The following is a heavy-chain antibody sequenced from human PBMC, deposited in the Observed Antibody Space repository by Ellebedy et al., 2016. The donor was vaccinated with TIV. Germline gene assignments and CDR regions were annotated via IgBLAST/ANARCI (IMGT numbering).Heavy chain of an antibody. Sequence: PGGSLRLSCAASGFSFSSYAMSWVRQAPGKGLEWVSGIVGSGGSRYADSVKSRFTISRDNSKSTLDLQMSSLRAEDTAVYYCAKDRTPGDGYWVFDFWGQGTLVTVST. J-gene: IGHJ4*02. CDR2: IVGSGGSR. D-gene: IGHD5-18*01. V-gene: IGHV3-23*01. CDR1: GFSFSSYA. CDR3: AKDRTPGDGYWVFDF.